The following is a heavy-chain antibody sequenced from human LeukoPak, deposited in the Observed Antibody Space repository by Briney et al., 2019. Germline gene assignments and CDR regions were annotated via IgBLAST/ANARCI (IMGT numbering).Heavy chain of an antibody. J-gene: IGHJ2*01. D-gene: IGHD1-14*01. Sequence: SETLSLTCAVYGGSFSGYYWSWIRQPPGKGLEWIGEINHSGSTNYNPSLKSRVTISVDTSKNQFSLKLSSVTAADTAVYYCARENSGNLGLWGRGTLVTVSS. CDR1: GGSFSGYY. CDR3: ARENSGNLGL. CDR2: INHSGST. V-gene: IGHV4-34*01.